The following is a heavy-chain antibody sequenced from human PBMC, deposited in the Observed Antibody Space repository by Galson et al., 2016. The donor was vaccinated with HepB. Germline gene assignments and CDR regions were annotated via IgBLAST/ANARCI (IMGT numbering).Heavy chain of an antibody. V-gene: IGHV3-48*02. J-gene: IGHJ4*02. Sequence: SLRLSCAASGFIFSVYNMNWARQAPGKGLEWIAWITSSGDTMYYADSVKGRFTISRDNAKNSLYLEMNSLRDEDTAMYYCATRSSGWYYFDYWGQGTLVTVSS. D-gene: IGHD6-19*01. CDR1: GFIFSVYN. CDR3: ATRSSGWYYFDY. CDR2: ITSSGDTM.